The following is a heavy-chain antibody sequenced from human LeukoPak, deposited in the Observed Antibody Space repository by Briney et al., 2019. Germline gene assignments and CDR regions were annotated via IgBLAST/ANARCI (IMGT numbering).Heavy chain of an antibody. D-gene: IGHD3-16*01. CDR1: GGSFSVYY. CDR2: IKHSGST. V-gene: IGHV4-34*01. Sequence: SETLSLTCAVYGGSFSVYYWSWIRQPPGKGLEGIGEIKHSGSTNYNPSLKSRVTISVNTSKNQFSLKLSSVTAADTAVYSCARGQFPQLRLNWFDHWGQGTLVTVSS. J-gene: IGHJ5*02. CDR3: ARGQFPQLRLNWFDH.